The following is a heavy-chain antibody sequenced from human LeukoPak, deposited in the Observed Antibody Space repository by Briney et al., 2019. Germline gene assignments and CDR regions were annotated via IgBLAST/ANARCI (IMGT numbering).Heavy chain of an antibody. CDR3: ARENWTNDS. V-gene: IGHV3-7*01. CDR2: INQDGGTK. J-gene: IGHJ4*02. D-gene: IGHD1/OR15-1a*01. CDR1: GFTFTTYY. Sequence: GGSLRLSCAASGFTFTTYYMTWVRQAPGKGLEWVANINQDGGTKYYVDSVKGRFTISRDNAINSVFLQMNSLRAEDTAVYYCARENWTNDSWGQGTLVTVSS.